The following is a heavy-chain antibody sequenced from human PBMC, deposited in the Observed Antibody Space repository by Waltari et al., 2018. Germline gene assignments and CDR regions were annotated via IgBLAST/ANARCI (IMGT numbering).Heavy chain of an antibody. CDR1: GFTFSSYA. V-gene: IGHV3-23*01. D-gene: IGHD3-10*01. CDR2: ISGSGGST. J-gene: IGHJ4*02. Sequence: EVQLLESGGGLVQPGGSLRLSCAASGFTFSSYAMSWVRQAPGKGLEWVSAISGSGGSTYYADSVKGRFTISRDKSKNTLYLQMNSLRAEDTAVYYCAKDIGGITMVQGEPWGQGTLVTVSS. CDR3: AKDIGGITMVQGEP.